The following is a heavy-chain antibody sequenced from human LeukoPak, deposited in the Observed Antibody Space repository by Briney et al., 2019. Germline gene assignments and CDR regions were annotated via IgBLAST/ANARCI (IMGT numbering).Heavy chain of an antibody. J-gene: IGHJ4*02. V-gene: IGHV3-21*06. CDR2: IDSSGGYM. Sequence: PGGSLRLSCAASGFTLSSYAMSWVRQAPGKGLEWVSSIDSSGGYMFYADSVKGRFIISRDNAKDSLYQQMSSLRVEDTAVYYCLRGDRRDYWGQGTLVTVSS. CDR3: LRGDRRDY. CDR1: GFTLSSYA.